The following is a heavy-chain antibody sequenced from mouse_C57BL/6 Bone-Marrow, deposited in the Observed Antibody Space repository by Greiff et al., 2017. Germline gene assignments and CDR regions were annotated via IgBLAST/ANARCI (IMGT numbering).Heavy chain of an antibody. CDR3: ARRGDGRDWYCDV. Sequence: EVKLQESGGDLVKPGGSLKLSCAASGFTFSSYGMSWVRQTPDKRLEWVATISSGGSYTNYPDSVKGRFTISRDNAKNALYLQMSSLKSEDTAMYDCARRGDGRDWYCDVWGTGTTGTVSS. V-gene: IGHV5-6*02. CDR2: ISSGGSYT. CDR1: GFTFSSYG. J-gene: IGHJ1*03.